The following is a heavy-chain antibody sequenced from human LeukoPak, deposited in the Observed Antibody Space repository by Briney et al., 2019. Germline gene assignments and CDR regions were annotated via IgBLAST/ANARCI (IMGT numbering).Heavy chain of an antibody. CDR3: ARGRVSSSTWYSTYYYFFYMDF. J-gene: IGHJ6*03. V-gene: IGHV4-59*01. Sequence: SETLSLTCTVSSASISSNYWTWIRQPPGKGLEWIGYIHYTGTTNYNPSLKSRVAISVDTSKTQFSLKLNSVTAADTAVYFCARGRVSSSTWYSTYYYFFYMDFWGKGTTVTVSS. D-gene: IGHD4-11*01. CDR2: IHYTGTT. CDR1: SASISSNY.